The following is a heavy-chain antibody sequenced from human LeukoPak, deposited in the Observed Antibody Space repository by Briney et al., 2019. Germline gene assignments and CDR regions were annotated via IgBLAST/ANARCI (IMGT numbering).Heavy chain of an antibody. V-gene: IGHV3-30*18. CDR2: ISNDGSEK. CDR3: AKSRGDTSPDY. Sequence: GGSLRLSCAASGFTFSAYGIHWVRQAPGKGLEGVAVISNDGSEKYYADSVKGRFTISRDNSKNTLYLQMSSLRAEDTAVYYCAKSRGDTSPDYWGQGTLVTVSS. D-gene: IGHD3-16*01. CDR1: GFTFSAYG. J-gene: IGHJ4*02.